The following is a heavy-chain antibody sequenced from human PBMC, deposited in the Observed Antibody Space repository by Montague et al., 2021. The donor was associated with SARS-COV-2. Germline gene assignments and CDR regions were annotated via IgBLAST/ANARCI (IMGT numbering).Heavy chain of an antibody. D-gene: IGHD1-26*01. V-gene: IGHV4-4*02. CDR2: SCLTVGT. CDR3: ARKGSGRSDLAY. J-gene: IGHJ4*02. CDR1: VHCVVAEHR. Sequence: SETLSLTCAGDVHCVVAEHRCTSVEQPPGNDSQRVRESCLTVGTKYKPSLKSRVSMSVDKSWNQFSLRLTSVTAADTAIYYCARKGSGRSDLAYWGQGTLVTISS.